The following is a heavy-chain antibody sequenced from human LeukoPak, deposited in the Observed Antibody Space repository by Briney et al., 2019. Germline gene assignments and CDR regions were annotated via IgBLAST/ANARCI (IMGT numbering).Heavy chain of an antibody. Sequence: QPGGSLRLSCAASGFTFSSYWMHWVRQAPGKGLVWVSRINSDGSSTSYADSVKGRFTISRDNSKNSLYLQMNSLRTEDTALYYCAKDMAPGGWELLFHWGQGTLVTVSS. V-gene: IGHV3-74*01. D-gene: IGHD1-26*01. CDR1: GFTFSSYW. CDR2: INSDGSST. CDR3: AKDMAPGGWELLFH. J-gene: IGHJ4*02.